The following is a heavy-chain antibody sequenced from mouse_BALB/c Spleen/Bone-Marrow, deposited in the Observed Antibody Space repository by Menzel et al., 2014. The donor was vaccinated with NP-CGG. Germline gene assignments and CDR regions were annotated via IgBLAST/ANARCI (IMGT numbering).Heavy chain of an antibody. V-gene: IGHV5-9-3*01. CDR3: ARQLLRYYFDY. J-gene: IGHJ2*01. D-gene: IGHD1-1*01. CDR1: GFTFSSYA. CDR2: ISSGGSYT. Sequence: EVQLVESGGGLVKPGGSLKLPCAASGFTFSSYAMSWVRQTPEKRLEWVATISSGGSYTYYPDSVKGRFTISRDNAKNTLYLQMSSLRSEDTAMYYCARQLLRYYFDYWGQGPTLTVSS.